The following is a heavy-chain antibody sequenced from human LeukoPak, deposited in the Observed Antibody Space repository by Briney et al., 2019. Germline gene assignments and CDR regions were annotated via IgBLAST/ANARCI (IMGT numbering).Heavy chain of an antibody. CDR1: GFTFSTYA. V-gene: IGHV3-30*04. Sequence: GGSPRLSCAASGFTFSTYAMHWVRQAPGKGLEWVAVISYDGRDKKYADSVKGRFSISRDNSKNTLYLQMDSLRSEDTAVYYCAKDSGNYAKYYFDYWGQGTLVTVSS. CDR3: AKDSGNYAKYYFDY. CDR2: ISYDGRDK. J-gene: IGHJ4*02. D-gene: IGHD1-26*01.